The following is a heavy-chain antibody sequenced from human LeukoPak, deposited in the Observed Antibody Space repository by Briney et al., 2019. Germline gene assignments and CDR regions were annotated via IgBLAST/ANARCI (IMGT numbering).Heavy chain of an antibody. CDR2: IKQDGSEK. V-gene: IGHV3-7*01. CDR3: ARAPRNYYYYYMDV. CDR1: GFTFSSYW. Sequence: HSEGSLRLSCAASGFTFSSYWMSWVRQAPGKGLEWVANIKQDGSEKYYVDSVKGRFTISRDNAKNSLYLQMNSLRAGDTAVYYCARAPRNYYYYYMDVWGKGTTVTVSS. J-gene: IGHJ6*03.